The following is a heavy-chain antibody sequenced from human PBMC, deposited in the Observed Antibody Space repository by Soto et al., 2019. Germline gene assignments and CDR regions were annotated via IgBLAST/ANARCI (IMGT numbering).Heavy chain of an antibody. CDR3: ARAPFLAAAGTANFDY. J-gene: IGHJ4*02. CDR1: GGTFSSYA. CDR2: IIPIFGTA. V-gene: IGHV1-69*13. Sequence: SVKVSCKASGGTFSSYAISWVRQAPGQGLEWMGGIIPIFGTANYAQKFQGRVTITADESTSTAYMELSSLRSEDTAVYYCARAPFLAAAGTANFDYWGQGTLVTVSS. D-gene: IGHD6-13*01.